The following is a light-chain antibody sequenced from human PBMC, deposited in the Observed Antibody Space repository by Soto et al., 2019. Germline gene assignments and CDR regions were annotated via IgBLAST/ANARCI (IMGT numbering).Light chain of an antibody. CDR1: QSISYW. J-gene: IGKJ4*01. Sequence: DIQMTQSPSTLSASVGDRVTITCRASQSISYWLAWYQQKPGKAPKLLIYKASSLGGGVPSRFSGSGSGTEFTLTISTLQPDDFATYYCQQYNSYPLTFGGGTKVDIK. CDR2: KAS. CDR3: QQYNSYPLT. V-gene: IGKV1-5*03.